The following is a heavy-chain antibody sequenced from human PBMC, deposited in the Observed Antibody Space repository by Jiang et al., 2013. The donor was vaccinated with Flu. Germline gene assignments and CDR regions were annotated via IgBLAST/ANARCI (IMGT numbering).Heavy chain of an antibody. V-gene: IGHV3-64*01. CDR1: GFTFSSYA. D-gene: IGHD4-17*01. Sequence: VQLVESGGGLVQPGGSLRLSCAASGFTFSSYAMHWVRQAPGKGLEYVSAISSNGGXTYYANSVKGRFTISRDNSKNTLYLQMGSLRAEDMAVYYCASSSGGDYGDYAGDYFDYWGQGTLVTVSS. CDR3: ASSSGGDYGDYAGDYFDY. CDR2: ISSNGGXT. J-gene: IGHJ4*02.